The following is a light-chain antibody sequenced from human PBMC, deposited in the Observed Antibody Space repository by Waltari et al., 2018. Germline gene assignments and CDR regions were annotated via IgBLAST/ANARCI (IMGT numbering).Light chain of an antibody. CDR1: SSDVGRYNL. J-gene: IGLJ3*02. V-gene: IGLV2-23*01. CDR3: CSYAGSSTWV. Sequence: QSALTQPASVSGSPGQSITIPCPGTSSDVGRYNLVSWYQQHPGKAPNLMIYEGSKRPSGVSNRFSGSKSGNTASLTISGLQAEDEADYYCCSYAGSSTWVFGGGTKLTVL. CDR2: EGS.